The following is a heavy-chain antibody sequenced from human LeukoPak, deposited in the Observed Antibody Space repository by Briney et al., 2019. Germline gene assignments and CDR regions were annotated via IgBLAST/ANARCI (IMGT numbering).Heavy chain of an antibody. CDR1: GFTFSSYA. Sequence: GGSLRLSCAASGFTFSSYALSWVRQAPGKGLEWVSVISGSGADTNYADSVKGRFTISRDNSKNTVYLQMNSLRGEDAAVYYCAKGHSSSWYGHFDYWGQGTLVTVSS. J-gene: IGHJ4*02. CDR3: AKGHSSSWYGHFDY. D-gene: IGHD6-13*01. CDR2: ISGSGADT. V-gene: IGHV3-23*01.